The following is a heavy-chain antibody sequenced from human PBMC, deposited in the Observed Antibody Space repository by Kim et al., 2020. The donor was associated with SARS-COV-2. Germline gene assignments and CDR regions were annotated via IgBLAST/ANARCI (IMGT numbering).Heavy chain of an antibody. V-gene: IGHV3-48*02. CDR1: GFTFSNYS. Sequence: LSLTCAASGFTFSNYSMNWVRQAPGKGLEWVSYISSSSSTIYYADSVKGRFTIARDNAKNSLYLQMNSLRDEDTAVYYCASQDYGDYPRYYYYGMDVWGQGTTVTVSS. CDR3: ASQDYGDYPRYYYYGMDV. D-gene: IGHD4-17*01. J-gene: IGHJ6*02. CDR2: ISSSSSTI.